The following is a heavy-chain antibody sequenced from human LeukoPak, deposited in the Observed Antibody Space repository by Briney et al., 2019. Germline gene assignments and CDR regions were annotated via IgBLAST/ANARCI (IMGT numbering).Heavy chain of an antibody. CDR2: ASGSGGST. V-gene: IGHV3-23*01. CDR3: AKDLGSVVTPPSLDY. D-gene: IGHD4-23*01. J-gene: IGHJ4*02. CDR1: GFTFSSYA. Sequence: GGSLRLSCAASGFTFSSYAMSWVSQAPGKGLEWVSSASGSGGSTYYADSVKGRVTISRDNSKNTLYLQMNSLRAEDTAVYYCAKDLGSVVTPPSLDYWGQGTLVTISS.